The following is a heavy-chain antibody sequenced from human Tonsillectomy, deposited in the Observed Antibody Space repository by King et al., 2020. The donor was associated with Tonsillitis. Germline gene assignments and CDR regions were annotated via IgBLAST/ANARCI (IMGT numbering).Heavy chain of an antibody. CDR2: IHYSGST. CDR3: ARGYSSGYYKNGMDV. V-gene: IGHV4-59*01. CDR1: GGSISSYY. J-gene: IGHJ6*02. Sequence: VQLQESGPGVVKPSETLSLTCTVSGGSISSYYCTWIRQPPGKGLEWIGYIHYSGSTHNNPSLKSRVTISVDTSKNQFSLRLRSVTAADTAVYYCARGYSSGYYKNGMDVWGQGTTVTVSS. D-gene: IGHD3-22*01.